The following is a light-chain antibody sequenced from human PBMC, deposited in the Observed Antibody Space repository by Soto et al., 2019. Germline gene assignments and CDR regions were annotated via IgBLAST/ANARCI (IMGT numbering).Light chain of an antibody. Sequence: QSVLTQPPSASGAPGQRVTISCSGSNSNIGRDNVYWYQHLPGTTPKLLIYRNNQRPSGVPDRFSGFKSGTSASLAISWLRSEDESDYYCAAWDDSLSGVVFGGGTKLTVL. CDR1: NSNIGRDN. J-gene: IGLJ2*01. V-gene: IGLV1-47*01. CDR2: RNN. CDR3: AAWDDSLSGVV.